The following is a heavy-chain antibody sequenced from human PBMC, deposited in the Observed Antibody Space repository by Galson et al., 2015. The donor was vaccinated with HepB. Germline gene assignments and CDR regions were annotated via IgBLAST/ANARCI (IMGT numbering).Heavy chain of an antibody. J-gene: IGHJ6*03. CDR1: GYTFTSYA. D-gene: IGHD2-2*01. CDR2: INAGNGNT. Sequence: SVKVSCKASGYTFTSYAMHWVRQAPGQRLEWMGRINAGNGNTKYSQKFQGRVTITRDTSASTAYMELSSLRSEDTAVYYCARSIVVVPADYYYYYMDVWGKGTTVTVSS. CDR3: ARSIVVVPADYYYYYMDV. V-gene: IGHV1-3*01.